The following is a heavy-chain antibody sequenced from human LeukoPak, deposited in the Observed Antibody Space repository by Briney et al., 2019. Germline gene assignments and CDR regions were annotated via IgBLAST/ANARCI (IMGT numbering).Heavy chain of an antibody. D-gene: IGHD2-8*02. V-gene: IGHV4-38-2*02. CDR3: ARGRLEVYTFDI. J-gene: IGHJ3*02. CDR1: GYSISSGYY. Sequence: PSETLSLTCTVSGYSISSGYYWAWIRQTPGKGLEWIGSIYHTSSTYCNPSLKSRVTTSADTPKNQFSLRLSSVTAADTAVYYCARGRLEVYTFDIWGQGTMVTVSS. CDR2: IYHTSST.